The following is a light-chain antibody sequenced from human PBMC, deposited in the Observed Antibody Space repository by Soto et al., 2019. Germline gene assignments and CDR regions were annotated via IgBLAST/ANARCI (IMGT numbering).Light chain of an antibody. CDR2: SAS. V-gene: IGKV3-15*01. CDR3: QQYDSWPFT. J-gene: IGKJ3*01. CDR1: QSVTTN. Sequence: EMVITQSPATLSLSPGERATLSCRASQSVTTNVAWYQQKPGQSPRLLIYSASTRATGIPVTFSGAGSGTEFSLTISSLQSEDFAVYYCQQYDSWPFTFGHGTKVDIK.